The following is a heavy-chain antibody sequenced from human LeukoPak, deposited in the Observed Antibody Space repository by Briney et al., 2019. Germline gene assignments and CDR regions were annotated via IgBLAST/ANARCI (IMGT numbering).Heavy chain of an antibody. D-gene: IGHD4-17*01. CDR1: GFTFTSYW. CDR2: INHSGST. CDR3: ARVPSYGDYDGVYYYYYGMDV. V-gene: IGHV4-34*01. Sequence: PGGSLRLSCAVSGFTFTSYWMSWIRQPPGKGLEWIGEINHSGSTNYNPSPKSRVTISVDTSKNQFSLKLSSVTAADTAVYYCARVPSYGDYDGVYYYYYGMDVWGQGTTVTVSS. J-gene: IGHJ6*02.